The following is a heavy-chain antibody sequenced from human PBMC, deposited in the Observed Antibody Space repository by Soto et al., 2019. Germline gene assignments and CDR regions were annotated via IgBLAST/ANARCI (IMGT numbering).Heavy chain of an antibody. D-gene: IGHD5-12*01. J-gene: IGHJ4*02. Sequence: AVKVSCKASGCTFSNYAINWVRQAPGQGLEWMGGIIPIFGTANYAQKFQGRVTITADESTSTAYLDLSRLRSEDTAVYYCARPVEMATISRSYLFYWGQGTLVTVSS. CDR2: IIPIFGTA. V-gene: IGHV1-69*13. CDR1: GCTFSNYA. CDR3: ARPVEMATISRSYLFY.